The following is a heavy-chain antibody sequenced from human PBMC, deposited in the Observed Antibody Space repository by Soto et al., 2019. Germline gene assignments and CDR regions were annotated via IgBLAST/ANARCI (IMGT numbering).Heavy chain of an antibody. D-gene: IGHD6-25*01. J-gene: IGHJ5*02. CDR2: TKQDESEK. Sequence: EVQLVESGGGLVQPGGSLRLSCATSGFTFGDYWMSWVRQAPGKRLEWVANTKQDESEKYYVGSVRGRFTISRDNAKNSLYLQMNSLRGEDTAVYFCVREGDRGFFSWGQGTLVTVSS. V-gene: IGHV3-7*01. CDR1: GFTFGDYW. CDR3: VREGDRGFFS.